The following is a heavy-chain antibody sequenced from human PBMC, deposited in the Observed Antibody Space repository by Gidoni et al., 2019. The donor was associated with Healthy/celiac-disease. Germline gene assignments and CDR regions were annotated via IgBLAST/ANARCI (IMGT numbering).Heavy chain of an antibody. CDR3: ATGDCSGGSCYSLFDY. J-gene: IGHJ4*02. CDR1: GYPFTSYG. Sequence: QVQLVQSGAEVKKPGASVKVSCKASGYPFTSYGISWVRQAPGQGLEWMGWISAYNGNTNYAQKLQGRVTMTTDTSTSTAYMELRSLRSDDTAVYYCATGDCSGGSCYSLFDYWGQGTLVTVSS. CDR2: ISAYNGNT. D-gene: IGHD2-15*01. V-gene: IGHV1-18*01.